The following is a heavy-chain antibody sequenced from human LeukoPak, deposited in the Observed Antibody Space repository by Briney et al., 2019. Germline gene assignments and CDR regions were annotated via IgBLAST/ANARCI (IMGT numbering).Heavy chain of an antibody. V-gene: IGHV3-30*04. J-gene: IGHJ4*02. CDR2: ISYDGSNK. CDR3: ARDHGGYSGYDAFDY. Sequence: GGFLRLSCAASGLTFSSYAMHWVRQAPGKGLEWVAVISYDGSNKYYADSVKGRFTISRDNSKNTLYLQMNSLRAEDTAVYYCARDHGGYSGYDAFDYWGQGTLVTVSS. D-gene: IGHD5-12*01. CDR1: GLTFSSYA.